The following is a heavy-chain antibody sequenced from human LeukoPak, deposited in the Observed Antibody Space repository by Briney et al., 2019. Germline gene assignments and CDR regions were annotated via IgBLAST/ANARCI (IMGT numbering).Heavy chain of an antibody. CDR3: ARGWFGFWHNSYLDDNAFDV. J-gene: IGHJ3*01. Sequence: SETLSLTCAVSGYSISRGYHWGWIRQPPGKGLEWIGSIHHSGSTYYNSSLKSRVTISVDTSKNQISLNLSFVTATDTAVYYCARGWFGFWHNSYLDDNAFDVWGPGTMVTVSS. D-gene: IGHD3-10*01. CDR1: GYSISRGYH. V-gene: IGHV4-38-2*01. CDR2: IHHSGST.